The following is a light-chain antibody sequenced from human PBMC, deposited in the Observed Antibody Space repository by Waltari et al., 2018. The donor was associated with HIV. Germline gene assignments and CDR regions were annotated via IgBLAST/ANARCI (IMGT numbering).Light chain of an antibody. V-gene: IGKV3-15*01. CDR2: GTY. CDR1: QNIDRN. Sequence: EIVMTQSPATLSLSPGDGATLSCRASQNIDRNLAWYQQKPGQSPRLLIYGTYTRATGIPAKFGGSGSGTEFTLTVSSLQSEDFALYYCQQYNDWPYTFGQGTKL. CDR3: QQYNDWPYT. J-gene: IGKJ2*01.